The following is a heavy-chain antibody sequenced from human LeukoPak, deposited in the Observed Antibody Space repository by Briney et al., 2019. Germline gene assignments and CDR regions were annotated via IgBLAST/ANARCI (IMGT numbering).Heavy chain of an antibody. Sequence: PGGSLRLSCAASGFTFSSYWMSWVRQAPGKGLEWVANIKQDGSEKYYVDSVKGRFTISRDNAKNSLYLQMNSLRAEDTAVYYCAREGPRPHTMVRGENNAFDIWGQGTMVTVSS. CDR1: GFTFSSYW. CDR2: IKQDGSEK. D-gene: IGHD3-10*01. CDR3: AREGPRPHTMVRGENNAFDI. V-gene: IGHV3-7*01. J-gene: IGHJ3*02.